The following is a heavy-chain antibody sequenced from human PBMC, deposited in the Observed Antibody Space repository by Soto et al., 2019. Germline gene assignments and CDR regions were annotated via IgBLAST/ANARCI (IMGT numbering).Heavy chain of an antibody. J-gene: IGHJ6*02. V-gene: IGHV3-7*05. CDR2: IKQEGSEK. CDR3: ARDQSEAGYYYGIDV. Sequence: GGSLRLSCAASGFTFSSYWMSWVRQAPGKGLEWVANIKQEGSEKYYVDSVKGRFTISRDNAKNSLYLQMNSLRAEDTAVYYCARDQSEAGYYYGIDVCGQGTTVTVSS. CDR1: GFTFSSYW.